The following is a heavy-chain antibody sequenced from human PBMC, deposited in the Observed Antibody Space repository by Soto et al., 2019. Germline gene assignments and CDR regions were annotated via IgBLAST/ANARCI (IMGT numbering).Heavy chain of an antibody. V-gene: IGHV3-7*01. Sequence: PGGSLRLSCAASGFTFSSYWMSWVRQAPGKGLEWVANIKQDGSEKYYVDSVKGRFTTSRDNAKNSLYLQMNSLRAEDTAVYYCARDLHEYYYDSSGFSPPDYWGQGTLVTVSS. D-gene: IGHD3-22*01. CDR2: IKQDGSEK. CDR1: GFTFSSYW. J-gene: IGHJ4*02. CDR3: ARDLHEYYYDSSGFSPPDY.